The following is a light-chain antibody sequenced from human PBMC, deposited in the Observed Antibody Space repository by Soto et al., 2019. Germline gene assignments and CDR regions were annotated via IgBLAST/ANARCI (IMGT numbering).Light chain of an antibody. CDR3: QAWDSSTAWNV. J-gene: IGLJ1*01. Sequence: SYELTQPPSVSVSPGQTASITCSGDKLGDKYACWYQQRPGQSPVLVIYQDNKRPSGIPERFSGSNSGNTATLTISGTQAIDEADYYCQAWDSSTAWNVFGTGTKVTVL. V-gene: IGLV3-1*01. CDR2: QDN. CDR1: KLGDKY.